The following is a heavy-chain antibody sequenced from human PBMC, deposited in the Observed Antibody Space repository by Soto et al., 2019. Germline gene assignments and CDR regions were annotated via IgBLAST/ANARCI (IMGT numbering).Heavy chain of an antibody. Sequence: QVQLVQSGAEVKRPGSSVKVSCKASGGTFNNYALSWVRQAPGQGLEWVGGIIPIFNSANYAQKFQGRVTITADDSTSTAYMELRSLRPDDTAVYYCAREVTVASYSFDFWGQVTLVTVS. CDR3: AREVTVASYSFDF. V-gene: IGHV1-69*01. CDR1: GGTFNNYA. CDR2: IIPIFNSA. D-gene: IGHD5-12*01. J-gene: IGHJ4*02.